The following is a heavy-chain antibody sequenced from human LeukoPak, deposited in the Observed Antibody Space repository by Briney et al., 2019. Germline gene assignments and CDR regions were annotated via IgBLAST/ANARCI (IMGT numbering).Heavy chain of an antibody. D-gene: IGHD2-21*02. Sequence: GRSLRLSCAASGFTFSSYGVHWVRQAPGKGLEWVAVIWYDGSNKYYADSVKGRFTISRDNSKNTLYLQMNSLRAEDTAVYYCAREGHIVVVTAIYFDYWGQGTLVTVSS. CDR2: IWYDGSNK. V-gene: IGHV3-33*01. J-gene: IGHJ4*02. CDR1: GFTFSSYG. CDR3: AREGHIVVVTAIYFDY.